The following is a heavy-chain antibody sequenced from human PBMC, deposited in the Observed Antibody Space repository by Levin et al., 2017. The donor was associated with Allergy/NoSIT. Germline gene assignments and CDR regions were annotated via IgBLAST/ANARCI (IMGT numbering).Heavy chain of an antibody. CDR2: MSWNSGSI. V-gene: IGHV3-9*01. Sequence: SLKISCAASGFTFDDYAMHWVRQAPGKGLEWVSGMSWNSGSIGYADSVKGRFTISRDNAKNSLYLQMNSLRAEDTALYYCAKDGPESWIQLALPYYFDYWGQGTLVTVSS. CDR1: GFTFDDYA. J-gene: IGHJ4*02. CDR3: AKDGPESWIQLALPYYFDY. D-gene: IGHD5-18*01.